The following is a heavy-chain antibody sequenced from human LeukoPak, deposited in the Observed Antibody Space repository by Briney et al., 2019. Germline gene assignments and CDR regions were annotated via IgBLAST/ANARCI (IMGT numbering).Heavy chain of an antibody. CDR2: ISHSGST. D-gene: IGHD2-21*02. CDR1: GGSFSGYY. V-gene: IGHV4-34*01. CDR3: ARDRGCGGDCYSTYFDY. Sequence: KPSETLSLTCAVYGGSFSGYYWSWIRQPPGKGLEWIGEISHSGSTNYNPSLKSRVTISVDTSKNQFSLKLSSVTAADTAVYYCARDRGCGGDCYSTYFDYWGQGTLVTVSS. J-gene: IGHJ4*02.